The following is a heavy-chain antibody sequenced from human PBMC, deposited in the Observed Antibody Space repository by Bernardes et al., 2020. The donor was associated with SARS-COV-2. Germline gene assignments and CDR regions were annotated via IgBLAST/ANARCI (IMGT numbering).Heavy chain of an antibody. CDR3: ARGRRYCSSTSCRPLSYYYMDV. Sequence: SETLSLTCAVYGGSFSGYYWSWIRQPPGKGLEWIGEINHSGSTNYNPSLKSRVTISVDTSKNQFSLKLSSVTAAGTAVYYCARGRRYCSSTSCRPLSYYYMDVWGKGTTVTVSS. D-gene: IGHD2-2*01. V-gene: IGHV4-34*01. J-gene: IGHJ6*03. CDR2: INHSGST. CDR1: GGSFSGYY.